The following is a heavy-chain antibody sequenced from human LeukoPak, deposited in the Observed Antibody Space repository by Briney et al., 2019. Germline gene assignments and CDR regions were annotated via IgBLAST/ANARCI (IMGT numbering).Heavy chain of an antibody. V-gene: IGHV3-23*01. CDR3: AKEAGNGWSYFDY. J-gene: IGHJ4*02. Sequence: PGGSLRLSCAASGFTFSRYWMHWVRQTPGKGLEWVSGISSGGSVAYYADSVKGRFTISRDNSQNTVFLQMVSLRAEDTAVYHCAKEAGNGWSYFDYWGQGTLVTVSS. D-gene: IGHD6-19*01. CDR2: ISSGGSVA. CDR1: GFTFSRYW.